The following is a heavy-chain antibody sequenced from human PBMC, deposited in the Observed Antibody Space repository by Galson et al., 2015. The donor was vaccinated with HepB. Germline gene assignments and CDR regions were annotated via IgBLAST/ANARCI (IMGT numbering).Heavy chain of an antibody. CDR3: ARDLHITMVRGVIIHQYPQ. J-gene: IGHJ6*02. D-gene: IGHD3-10*01. CDR1: GGTFSSYA. V-gene: IGHV1-69*13. CDR2: IIPIFGTA. Sequence: SVKVSCKASGGTFSSYAISWVRQAPGQGLEWMGGIIPIFGTANYAQKFQGRVTITADESTSTAYMELSSLRSEDTAVYYCARDLHITMVRGVIIHQYPQWGQGTTVTVSS.